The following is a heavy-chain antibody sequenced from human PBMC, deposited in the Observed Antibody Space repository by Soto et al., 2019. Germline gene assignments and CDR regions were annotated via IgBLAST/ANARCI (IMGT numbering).Heavy chain of an antibody. CDR3: ARSEYGDYYDYYYMDV. CDR1: GYTFTSYA. V-gene: IGHV1-3*01. CDR2: INAGNGNT. D-gene: IGHD4-17*01. J-gene: IGHJ6*03. Sequence: QVQLVQSGAEVKKPGASVKVSCKASGYTFTSYAMHWVRQAPGQRLEWMGWINAGNGNTKYSQKFQGRVTITRDTAASTAYMELSSLRSEDTAVYYCARSEYGDYYDYYYMDVWGKGTTVTDSS.